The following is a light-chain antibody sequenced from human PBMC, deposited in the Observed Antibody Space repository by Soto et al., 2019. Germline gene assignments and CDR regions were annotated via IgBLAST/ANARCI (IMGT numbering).Light chain of an antibody. V-gene: IGKV3-20*01. Sequence: EIVLTQSPGTLSLSPGERATLSCRASQSVSSSSFAWYQQKPGQAPRLLIYSASTRATGIPARFSGSGSGTDFTLTISRLEPEDVAVYYCQQYGSSRIFTFGPGTKVEIK. J-gene: IGKJ3*01. CDR3: QQYGSSRIFT. CDR2: SAS. CDR1: QSVSSSS.